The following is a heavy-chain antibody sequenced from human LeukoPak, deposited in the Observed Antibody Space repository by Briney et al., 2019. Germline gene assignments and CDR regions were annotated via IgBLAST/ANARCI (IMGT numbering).Heavy chain of an antibody. CDR2: IWYDGSNK. J-gene: IGHJ4*02. D-gene: IGHD6-19*01. CDR3: ARSEWLAVNPYFVY. CDR1: GFTFSSYG. Sequence: PGGSLRLSCAASGFTFSSYGMHWVRQAPGKGLEWVAVIWYDGSNKYYADSVKGRFTISRDNSKNTLYLQMNSLRAEDTAVYYCARSEWLAVNPYFVYWGQGTLVTVSS. V-gene: IGHV3-33*01.